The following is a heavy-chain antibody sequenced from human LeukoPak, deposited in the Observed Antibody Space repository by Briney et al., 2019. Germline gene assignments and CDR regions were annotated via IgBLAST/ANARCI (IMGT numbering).Heavy chain of an antibody. CDR2: ISGSGGST. Sequence: GGSLRLSCAASGFTFSSYAMSWVRQAPGKGLEWVSAISGSGGSTYYADSVKGRFTISRDNSKNTLYLQMNSLRAEDTAVYYCAKEDYDILTGYYHQFDYWGQGTLVTVSS. V-gene: IGHV3-23*01. D-gene: IGHD3-9*01. CDR3: AKEDYDILTGYYHQFDY. J-gene: IGHJ4*02. CDR1: GFTFSSYA.